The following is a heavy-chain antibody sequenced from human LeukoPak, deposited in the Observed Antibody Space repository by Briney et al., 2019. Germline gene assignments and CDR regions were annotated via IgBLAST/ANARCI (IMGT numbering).Heavy chain of an antibody. Sequence: SSVKVSCKASGGTFSSYAISWVRQAPGQGLEWMGGIIPIFGSANYAQKFQGRVTITTDESTSTAYMELSSLRSEDTAVYYCARERPVWQQLAHDAFDIWGQGTMVTVSS. V-gene: IGHV1-69*05. J-gene: IGHJ3*02. CDR3: ARERPVWQQLAHDAFDI. CDR2: IIPIFGSA. D-gene: IGHD6-13*01. CDR1: GGTFSSYA.